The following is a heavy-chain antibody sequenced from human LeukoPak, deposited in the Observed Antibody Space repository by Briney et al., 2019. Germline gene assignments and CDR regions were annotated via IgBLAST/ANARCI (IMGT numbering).Heavy chain of an antibody. CDR2: INPNSGDS. D-gene: IGHD3-16*01. CDR3: ATDFTFGGVIIRQTGVY. CDR1: GYTFTGYY. Sequence: ASVKVSCKASGYTFTGYYMHWVRQAPGQGLEWMGWINPNSGDSNYAQKFQSRVTMTRDTSISTAYMELSRLRSDDTAVYYCATDFTFGGVIIRQTGVYWGQGTLVTVSS. V-gene: IGHV1-2*02. J-gene: IGHJ4*02.